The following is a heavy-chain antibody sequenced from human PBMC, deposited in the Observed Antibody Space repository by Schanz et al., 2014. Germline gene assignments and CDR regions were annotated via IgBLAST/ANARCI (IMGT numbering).Heavy chain of an antibody. CDR2: ISWNSGSV. CDR1: GFTFDNYA. J-gene: IGHJ4*02. CDR3: VKEGTVVSGYPRDH. V-gene: IGHV3-9*01. Sequence: EVQLVESGGGLVQPGRSLRLSCAASGFTFDNYAMHWVRQAPGKGLEWVSSISWNSGSVAYADSVKGRFTISRDDAKNSLYLQMSSLRAEDTAVYYCVKEGTVVSGYPRDHWGQGTLVTVSS. D-gene: IGHD2-2*01.